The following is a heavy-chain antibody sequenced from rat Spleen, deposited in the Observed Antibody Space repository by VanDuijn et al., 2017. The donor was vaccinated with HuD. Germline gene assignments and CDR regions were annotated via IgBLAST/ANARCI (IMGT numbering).Heavy chain of an antibody. CDR3: AREAGIPFHYFDY. J-gene: IGHJ2*01. CDR1: GFTFSDYN. CDR2: ISYDGSST. Sequence: EVKLVETGGGLGHPGESLKLSCAASGFTFSDYNMAWVRQAPKKGLEWVATISYDGSSTYYRDSVKGRFTISRDNAKSTLYLQMDSLRSEDTATYYCAREAGIPFHYFDYWGQGVMVTVSS. D-gene: IGHD1-4*01. V-gene: IGHV5-7*01.